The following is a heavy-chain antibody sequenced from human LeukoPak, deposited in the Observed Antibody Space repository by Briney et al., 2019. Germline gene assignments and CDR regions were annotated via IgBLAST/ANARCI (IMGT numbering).Heavy chain of an antibody. CDR1: GFTFSTYC. Sequence: GGSLRLSCAASGFTFSTYCMHWVRQAPGKGPMWVSRICPDGTVTNYADSVKARFTISRDNARNTVYLQMNSLRVEDTAVYYCARERYYFDYWGQGTLVTVSS. CDR2: ICPDGTVT. CDR3: ARERYYFDY. J-gene: IGHJ4*02. V-gene: IGHV3-74*01.